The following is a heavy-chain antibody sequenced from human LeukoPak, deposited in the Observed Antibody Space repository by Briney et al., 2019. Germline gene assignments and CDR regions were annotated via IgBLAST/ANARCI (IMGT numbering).Heavy chain of an antibody. Sequence: SETLSLTCTVSGDSVTTYYWSWIRQPPGKGLEWIGEINHTGGTNYNPSLKTRVTMSVDTSKNQLSLKLRSVTAADTAVYYCARDEPTGTGWGQGTLVTVSS. J-gene: IGHJ4*02. CDR3: ARDEPTGTG. V-gene: IGHV4-34*01. D-gene: IGHD1-1*01. CDR1: GDSVTTYY. CDR2: INHTGGT.